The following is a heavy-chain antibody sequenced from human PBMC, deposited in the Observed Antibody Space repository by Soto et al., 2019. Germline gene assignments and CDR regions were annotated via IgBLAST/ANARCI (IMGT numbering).Heavy chain of an antibody. CDR2: IWYDGSNK. V-gene: IGHV3-33*01. D-gene: IGHD6-13*01. J-gene: IGHJ6*02. Sequence: PGGSLRLSCAASGFTFSSYGMHWVRQAPGKGLEWVAVIWYDGSNKYYADSVKGRFTISRDNSKNTLYLQMNSLRAEDTAVYYCARDLIAAAGTTIYYYYYGMDVRGQGTTVTVSS. CDR3: ARDLIAAAGTTIYYYYYGMDV. CDR1: GFTFSSYG.